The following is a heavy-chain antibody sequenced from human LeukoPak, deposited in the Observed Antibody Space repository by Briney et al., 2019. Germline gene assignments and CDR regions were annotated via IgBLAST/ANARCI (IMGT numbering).Heavy chain of an antibody. J-gene: IGHJ4*02. CDR1: GFTLSSYT. V-gene: IGHV3-74*01. CDR2: FTSDGNSM. Sequence: GGSLRLSCAASGFTLSSYTMCWVRQAPGRGLVWVARFTSDGNSMTYADFVKGRFTVSRDIAKNTLYLQMNSLRAEDTAVYYCARAQVGTPTDCWGQGTLVTVSS. D-gene: IGHD1-26*01. CDR3: ARAQVGTPTDC.